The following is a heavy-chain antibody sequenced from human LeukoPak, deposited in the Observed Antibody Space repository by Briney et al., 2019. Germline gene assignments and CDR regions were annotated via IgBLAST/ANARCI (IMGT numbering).Heavy chain of an antibody. CDR3: ARDRREWLLYYFDY. V-gene: IGHV4-34*01. D-gene: IGHD3-3*01. CDR2: INHSGST. CDR1: GGSISSYY. Sequence: PSETLSLTCTVSGGSISSYYWSWIRQPPGKGLEWIGEINHSGSTNYNPSLKSRVTISVDTSKIQFSLKLSSVTAADTAVYYCARDRREWLLYYFDYWGQGTLVTVSS. J-gene: IGHJ4*02.